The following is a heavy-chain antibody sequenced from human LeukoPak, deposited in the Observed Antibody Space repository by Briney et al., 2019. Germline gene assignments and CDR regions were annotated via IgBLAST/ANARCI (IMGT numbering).Heavy chain of an antibody. J-gene: IGHJ3*02. D-gene: IGHD3-16*01. CDR2: INPSGGST. V-gene: IGHV1-46*01. Sequence: ASVKVSCKASGYTFTSYYMHWVRQAPGQGLEWMGIINPSGGSTSYAQKFQGRVTMTRDTSISTAYMDVSSLKSDDTAVYYCARGRLAYTGTHRGDTFDIWGQGTMVIVSS. CDR1: GYTFTSYY. CDR3: ARGRLAYTGTHRGDTFDI.